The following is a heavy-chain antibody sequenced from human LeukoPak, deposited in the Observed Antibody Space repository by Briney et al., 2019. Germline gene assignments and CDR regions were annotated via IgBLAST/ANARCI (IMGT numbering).Heavy chain of an antibody. CDR1: GFTFDDYA. Sequence: GMSLRLSCAASGFTFDDYAMHWVRQAPGKGLEWVSGISWNSGSINYADSVKGRFTISRDNAKNSLYLQMNSLRAEDTALYFCAKAKRAGVVRGVPNAFDIWGQGTMVTVSS. D-gene: IGHD3-10*01. V-gene: IGHV3-9*01. CDR3: AKAKRAGVVRGVPNAFDI. CDR2: ISWNSGSI. J-gene: IGHJ3*02.